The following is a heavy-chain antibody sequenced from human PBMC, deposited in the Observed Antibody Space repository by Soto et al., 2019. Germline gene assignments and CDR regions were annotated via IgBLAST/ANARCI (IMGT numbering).Heavy chain of an antibody. CDR3: AREGDYDILTGTKGYYMDV. D-gene: IGHD3-9*01. CDR1: GGTFSSYT. J-gene: IGHJ6*03. Sequence: ASVKVSCKASGGTFSSYTISWVRQAPGQGLEWMGRIIPILGIANYAQKFQGRVTITADKSTSTAYMELSSLRSEDTAVYYCAREGDYDILTGTKGYYMDVWGKGTTVTVSS. CDR2: IIPILGIA. V-gene: IGHV1-69*04.